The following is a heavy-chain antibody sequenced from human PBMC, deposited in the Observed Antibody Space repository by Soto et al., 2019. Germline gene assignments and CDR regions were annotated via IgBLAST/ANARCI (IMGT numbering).Heavy chain of an antibody. J-gene: IGHJ6*02. CDR1: GFTFDDYT. V-gene: IGHV3-43*01. Sequence: GGSLRLSCAASGFTFDDYTMHWVRQAPGKGLEWVSLFSWDGGSTYYADSVNGRFTISRDNSKNSLYLQMNSLRTEDTALYYCAKDRRGGLRYFDWYSYYYYGMDVWGQGTTVTVSS. CDR2: FSWDGGST. CDR3: AKDRRGGLRYFDWYSYYYYGMDV. D-gene: IGHD3-9*01.